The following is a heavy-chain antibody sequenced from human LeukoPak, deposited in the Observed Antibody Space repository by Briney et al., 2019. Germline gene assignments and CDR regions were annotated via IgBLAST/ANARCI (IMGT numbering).Heavy chain of an antibody. CDR2: ISHSGTT. CDR1: GGSLSSGNYQ. J-gene: IGHJ4*02. D-gene: IGHD2-15*01. V-gene: IGHV4-39*02. Sequence: SETLSLTCNVSGGSLSSGNYQWGWIRQPPGKGLEWIALISHSGTTYYNPSLKSRVTMSVDTSKNQFSLKLNSVTAADTAVYYCLRDQDCSGGDCQVCWGQGTLVTVSS. CDR3: LRDQDCSGGDCQVC.